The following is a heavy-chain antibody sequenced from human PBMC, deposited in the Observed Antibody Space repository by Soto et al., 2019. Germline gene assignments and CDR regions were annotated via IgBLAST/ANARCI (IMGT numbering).Heavy chain of an antibody. CDR3: TTGPQYSNSSGMMDY. D-gene: IGHD6-6*01. V-gene: IGHV3-15*01. CDR1: GFTFSNAW. CDR2: IKSKTDGETT. J-gene: IGHJ4*02. Sequence: EVQLVESGGGLVKPGGSLRLSCAASGFTFSNAWMSWVRQAPGKGLEWVGRIKSKTDGETTDYAAPVKGRFTISRDDSENTLFLQMNSLKTEDTAVYYCTTGPQYSNSSGMMDYWGQGTLITVSS.